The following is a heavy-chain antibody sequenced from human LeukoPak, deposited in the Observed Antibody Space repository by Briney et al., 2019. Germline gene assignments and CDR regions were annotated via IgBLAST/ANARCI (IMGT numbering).Heavy chain of an antibody. CDR1: GGSISSYY. CDR3: AREHGFWSGYSVDVVYYFDY. J-gene: IGHJ4*02. D-gene: IGHD3-3*01. CDR2: IYYSGST. V-gene: IGHV4-59*12. Sequence: KSSETLSLTCTVSGGSISSYYWSWIRQPPGKGLEWIGYIYYSGSTNHNPSLKSRVTISVDTSKNQFSLKLSSVTAADTAVYYCAREHGFWSGYSVDVVYYFDYWGQGTLVTVSS.